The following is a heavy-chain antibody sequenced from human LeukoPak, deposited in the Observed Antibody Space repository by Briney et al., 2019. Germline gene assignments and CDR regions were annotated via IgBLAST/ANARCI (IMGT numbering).Heavy chain of an antibody. J-gene: IGHJ4*02. V-gene: IGHV3-23*01. CDR1: GFTFSIYA. CDR3: AKGPWDY. CDR2: ITRSSDRT. Sequence: GGSLRLSCAASGFTFSIYAMTWVRQAPGKGLEWVSAITRSSDRTYYADSVKGRFTISRDNSKNTLYLQMSSLRAEDTAVYYCAKGPWDYWGQGTLVTVSS.